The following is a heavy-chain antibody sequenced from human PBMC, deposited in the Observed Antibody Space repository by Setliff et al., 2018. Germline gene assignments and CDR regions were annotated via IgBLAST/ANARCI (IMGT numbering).Heavy chain of an antibody. D-gene: IGHD4-17*01. CDR2: LSWNGDDT. J-gene: IGHJ4*02. CDR1: GFIISDYW. CDR3: ARLDYGSPAEY. Sequence: PGGSLRLSCVASGFIISDYWMTWVRQAPGKGLEWVSGLSWNGDDTGYADSVKGRFTISRDNAKNSLYLQMNNLRVEDTAIYYCARLDYGSPAEYWGQGTLVTVSS. V-gene: IGHV3-20*04.